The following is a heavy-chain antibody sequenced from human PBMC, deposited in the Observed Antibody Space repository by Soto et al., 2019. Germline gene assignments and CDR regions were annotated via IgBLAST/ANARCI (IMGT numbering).Heavy chain of an antibody. Sequence: QVQLVQSGAEVKKPGSSVKVSCKASGGTFSSYAISWVRQAPGQVLEWMGGIIPISETTNYAQKFQGRVTITADESKSTAYMELSSLRSEDTAVYYCARSHGSSTSLEIYYYYYYGMDVWGQGTTVTVSS. V-gene: IGHV1-69*01. D-gene: IGHD2-2*01. CDR2: IIPISETT. J-gene: IGHJ6*02. CDR3: ARSHGSSTSLEIYYYYYYGMDV. CDR1: GGTFSSYA.